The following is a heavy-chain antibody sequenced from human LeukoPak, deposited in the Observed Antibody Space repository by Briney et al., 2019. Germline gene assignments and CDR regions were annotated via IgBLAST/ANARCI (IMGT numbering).Heavy chain of an antibody. J-gene: IGHJ4*02. CDR2: INLDGSVI. CDR1: GFTFSGYW. CDR3: ATSDDSSGSD. D-gene: IGHD3-22*01. Sequence: TGGSLRLSCAASGFTFSGYWMSWVRQAPGKGLEWVANINLDGSVIHYEDSAKGRFTISRDNAKNSLYLQMNYLRAEDTAFYYCATSDDSSGSDWGQGTLVTVSS. V-gene: IGHV3-7*01.